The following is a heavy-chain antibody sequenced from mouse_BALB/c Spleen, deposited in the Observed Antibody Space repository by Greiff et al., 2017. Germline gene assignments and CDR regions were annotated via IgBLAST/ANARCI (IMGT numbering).Heavy chain of an antibody. CDR3: ARYLYDYDGAWFAY. J-gene: IGHJ3*01. CDR2: ISSGGGNT. CDR1: GFTFSSYT. V-gene: IGHV5-9*03. D-gene: IGHD2-4*01. Sequence: EVQLVESGGGLVKPGGSLKLSCAASGFTFSSYTMSWVRQTPEKRLEWVATISSGGGNTYYPDSVKGRFTISRDNAKNNLYLQMSSLRSEDTALYYCARYLYDYDGAWFAYWGQGTLVTVSA.